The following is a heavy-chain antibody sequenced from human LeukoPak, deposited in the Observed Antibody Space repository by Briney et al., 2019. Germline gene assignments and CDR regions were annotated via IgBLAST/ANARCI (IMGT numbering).Heavy chain of an antibody. D-gene: IGHD1-26*01. CDR2: INPNSGGT. CDR1: GYTFTDYY. Sequence: ASVKVSCKASGYTFTDYYMHWVRQAPGQGLEWMGWINPNSGGTNYAQKFQGRVTMTRDTSISTAYMELSRLRSDDTAVYYCARVGRELLLEYNWFDPWGQGTLVTVSS. J-gene: IGHJ5*02. CDR3: ARVGRELLLEYNWFDP. V-gene: IGHV1-2*02.